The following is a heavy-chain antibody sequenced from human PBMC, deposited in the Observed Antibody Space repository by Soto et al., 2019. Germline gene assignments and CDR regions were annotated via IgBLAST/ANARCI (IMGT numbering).Heavy chain of an antibody. CDR3: ARDRGQWELHTTFYYYYDLDV. CDR1: GGSVSSDPYY. D-gene: IGHD1-26*01. V-gene: IGHV4-61*01. Sequence: SETLSLTCTVSGGSVSSDPYYWSWIRQPPGMGLEWIGYISHSGNTEYNPSLKNRVTISRDTSKNQFSLKLRSVTAADTAVYFCARDRGQWELHTTFYYYYDLDVWGHGTTVTVSS. CDR2: ISHSGNT. J-gene: IGHJ6*02.